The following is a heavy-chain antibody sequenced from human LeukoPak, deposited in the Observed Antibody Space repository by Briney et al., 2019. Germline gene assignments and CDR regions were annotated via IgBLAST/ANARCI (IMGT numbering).Heavy chain of an antibody. Sequence: SETLSLTCSVSGGAISTYYWTWVRQPPGKGLEWIGHIYHTGTTNYNPSLESRVTISVDTSKNQFSLRLDYVTAADTALYYCARGLRDIGWFDPWGQGTLVTVSS. CDR1: GGAISTYY. CDR2: IYHTGTT. CDR3: ARGLRDIGWFDP. J-gene: IGHJ5*02. D-gene: IGHD2-21*02. V-gene: IGHV4-59*01.